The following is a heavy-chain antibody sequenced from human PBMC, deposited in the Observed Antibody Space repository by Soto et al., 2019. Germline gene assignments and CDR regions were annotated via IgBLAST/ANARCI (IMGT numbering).Heavy chain of an antibody. V-gene: IGHV4-30-2*01. CDR2: IYHSGST. Sequence: LQMLCVTWPVLCGSISGGGDSWSCIRQPPWKCLEWIGYIYHSGSTYYNPSLKSRVTISVDRSKNQFSLKLSSVTAADTAVYYCARAGVPAASDYYYYYGMDVGGQGTTVTVSS. CDR3: ARAGVPAASDYYYYYGMDV. CDR1: CGSISGGGDS. D-gene: IGHD2-2*01. J-gene: IGHJ6*02.